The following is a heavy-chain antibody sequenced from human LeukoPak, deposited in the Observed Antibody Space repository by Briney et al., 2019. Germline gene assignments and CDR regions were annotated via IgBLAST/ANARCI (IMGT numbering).Heavy chain of an antibody. J-gene: IGHJ4*02. Sequence: SETLSLTCTVSGGSISSYYWSWIRQPAGKGLEWIGRIYTSGSTNYNPSLKSRVTISVDTSKNQFSLKLSSVTAADTAVYYCARHSHSALWFGESYYFDYWGQGTLVTVSS. CDR3: ARHSHSALWFGESYYFDY. D-gene: IGHD3-10*01. CDR1: GGSISSYY. CDR2: IYTSGST. V-gene: IGHV4-4*07.